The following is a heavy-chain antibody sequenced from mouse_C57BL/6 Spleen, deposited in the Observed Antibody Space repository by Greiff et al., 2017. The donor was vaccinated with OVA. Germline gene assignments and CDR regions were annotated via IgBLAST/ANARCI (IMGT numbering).Heavy chain of an antibody. V-gene: IGHV1-18*01. CDR2: INPNNGGT. J-gene: IGHJ3*01. CDR3: ARADSSGTAWFAY. D-gene: IGHD3-2*02. Sequence: EVQLQQSGPELVKPGASVKIPCKASGYTFTDYNMDWVKQSHGKSLEWIGDINPNNGGTIYNQKFKGKATLTVDKSSSTAYLELRSLTSEDTAVYYCARADSSGTAWFAYWGQGTLVTVSA. CDR1: GYTFTDYN.